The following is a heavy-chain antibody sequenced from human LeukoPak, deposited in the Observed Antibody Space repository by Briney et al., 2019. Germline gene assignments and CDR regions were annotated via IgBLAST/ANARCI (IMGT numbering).Heavy chain of an antibody. Sequence: KPSETLSLTCTVSGGSISSYYWSWIRQPAGKGLEWIGRIYTSGGTNYNPSLKSRVTMSVDTSKNQFSLKLSSVTAADTAVYYCAREDYYGSGSYWYFDYWGQGTLVTVSS. CDR1: GGSISSYY. J-gene: IGHJ4*02. CDR2: IYTSGGT. CDR3: AREDYYGSGSYWYFDY. D-gene: IGHD3-10*01. V-gene: IGHV4-4*07.